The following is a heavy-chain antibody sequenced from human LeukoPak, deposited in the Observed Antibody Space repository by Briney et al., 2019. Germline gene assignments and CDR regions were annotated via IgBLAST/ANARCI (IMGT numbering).Heavy chain of an antibody. CDR1: GFTFSSYA. V-gene: IGHV3-23*01. Sequence: PGGSLRLSCAASGFTFSSYAMTWVRQTPEKGLQWVSAISGAGGNTYYADSVKGRFTISRDNSKNTLYLQLNSLRAEDTAIYYCAKQRQLIRGGVDYWGQGTMVTVSS. J-gene: IGHJ3*01. D-gene: IGHD6-13*01. CDR2: ISGAGGNT. CDR3: AKQRQLIRGGVDY.